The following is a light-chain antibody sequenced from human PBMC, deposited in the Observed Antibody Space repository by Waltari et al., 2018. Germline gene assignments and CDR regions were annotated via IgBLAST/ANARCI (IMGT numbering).Light chain of an antibody. CDR2: GTS. J-gene: IGKJ3*01. CDR3: QQGNSFPIT. V-gene: IGKV1-12*01. Sequence: DIQMTQSPSHVSASVGDRVTITCRASQDIGNRLAWYQQKPGKAPNLLIYGTSSLQTGVPSRSSGSGSGTEFTLTISSLQPEDFGTYYCQQGNSFPITFGPGTKVEIK. CDR1: QDIGNR.